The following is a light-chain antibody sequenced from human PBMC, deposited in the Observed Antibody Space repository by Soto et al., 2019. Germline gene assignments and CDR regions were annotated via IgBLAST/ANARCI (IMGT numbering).Light chain of an antibody. J-gene: IGKJ4*01. CDR2: AAS. CDR1: QSVFSN. Sequence: EILMTQSPATLSVSPGERATLSCRASQSVFSNLAWYQQKPGRAPRLLIYAASTRATGIPARFSGSGSGTEFTLTISSLQSEDFAVYYCHQYINWPLTFGGGTKVEIE. V-gene: IGKV3-15*01. CDR3: HQYINWPLT.